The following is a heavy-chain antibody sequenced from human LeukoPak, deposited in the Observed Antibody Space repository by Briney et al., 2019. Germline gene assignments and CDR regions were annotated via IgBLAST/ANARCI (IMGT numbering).Heavy chain of an antibody. CDR1: GYTFTGYY. CDR2: INPNSGGT. CDR3: ARDRDYYGMDV. Sequence: GASVTVSCTASGYTFTGYYMHWVRQAPGQGLEWMGWINPNSGGTNYAQKFQGWVTMTRDTSISTAYMELSRLRSDDTAVYYCARDRDYYGMDVWGQGTTVTVSS. D-gene: IGHD3-10*01. V-gene: IGHV1-2*04. J-gene: IGHJ6*02.